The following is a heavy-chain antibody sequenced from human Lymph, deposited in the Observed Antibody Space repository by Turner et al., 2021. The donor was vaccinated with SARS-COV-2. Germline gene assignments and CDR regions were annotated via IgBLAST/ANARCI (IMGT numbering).Heavy chain of an antibody. Sequence: EVQLVESGGGLVQPGGSLRLSCAASGFTFSYYGMSWVRQAPGKGLELGANIKQDGSEKYYVDSVKGRFTISRDNAKNSLFLQMNSLRAEDTAVYYCARMGSSSWYFDYWGQGTLVTVSS. CDR3: ARMGSSSWYFDY. D-gene: IGHD1-26*01. CDR2: IKQDGSEK. J-gene: IGHJ4*02. V-gene: IGHV3-7*01. CDR1: GFTFSYYG.